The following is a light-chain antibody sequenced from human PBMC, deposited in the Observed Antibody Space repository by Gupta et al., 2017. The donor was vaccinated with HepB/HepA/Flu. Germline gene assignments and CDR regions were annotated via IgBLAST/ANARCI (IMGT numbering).Light chain of an antibody. CDR2: AAS. CDR1: QSISSY. J-gene: IGKJ2*02. CDR3: QQRDSTPCT. V-gene: IGKV1-39*01. Sequence: DIQMTQSPSSLSASVGDRVTITCRASQSISSYLNWYQQKPGKAPKLLIYAASRVKSGVPSRFSGSGSGTEFTLTISRLQPEDFATYYCQQRDSTPCTFGQGTKVEIK.